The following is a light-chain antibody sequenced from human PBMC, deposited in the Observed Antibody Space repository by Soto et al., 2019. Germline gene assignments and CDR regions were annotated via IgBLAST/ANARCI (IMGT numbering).Light chain of an antibody. CDR2: GAS. CDR3: QQYNNWPPYT. V-gene: IGKV3-15*01. J-gene: IGKJ2*01. CDR1: QSVRSN. Sequence: EIVMTQSPATLSVSPGERATFSCRASQSVRSNLAWYQQKPGQAPRLLIYGASTRATGIPARFSGSGSGTEFTLTISSLQSEDFAVYYCQQYNNWPPYTFGQGTKLEIK.